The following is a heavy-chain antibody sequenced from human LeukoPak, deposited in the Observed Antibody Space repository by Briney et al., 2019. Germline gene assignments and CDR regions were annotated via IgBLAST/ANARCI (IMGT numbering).Heavy chain of an antibody. CDR1: GRSISSGSDY. Sequence: SQTLSLTCTVSGRSISSGSDYWSWIRQPAGKGLEWLGRIYTSGSTNYNPSLKSRVTISVDTSKNQFSLKLSSVTAADTAVYYCARDQRYSYATDYWGQGTLVTVSS. J-gene: IGHJ4*02. CDR2: IYTSGST. V-gene: IGHV4-61*02. D-gene: IGHD5-18*01. CDR3: ARDQRYSYATDY.